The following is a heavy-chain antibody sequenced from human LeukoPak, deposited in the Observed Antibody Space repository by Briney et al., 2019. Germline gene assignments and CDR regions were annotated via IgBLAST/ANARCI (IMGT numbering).Heavy chain of an antibody. V-gene: IGHV3-23*01. CDR1: GFTFSSYA. CDR3: ARGRGLPVRPPNEGFLDY. D-gene: IGHD6-6*01. J-gene: IGHJ4*02. Sequence: GGSLRLSCAASGFTFSSYAMSWVRQAPGKGLEWVSAISGSGGSTYYADSVKGRFTISRDNSKNTLYLQMNSLRAEDTAVHYCARGRGLPVRPPNEGFLDYWGRGTLVTVSS. CDR2: ISGSGGST.